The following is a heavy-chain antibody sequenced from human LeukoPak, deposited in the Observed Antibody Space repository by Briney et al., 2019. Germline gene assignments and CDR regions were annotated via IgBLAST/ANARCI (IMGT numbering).Heavy chain of an antibody. D-gene: IGHD5-18*01. Sequence: GGSLRLSCAASGFTFSSYSMNWVRQAPGKGLEWVAVIWYDGSNKYYADSVKGRFTISRDNSKNTLYLQMNSLRAEDTAVYYCARDGDGGPRALWIQLWPAPGAFDIWGQGTMVTVSS. CDR3: ARDGDGGPRALWIQLWPAPGAFDI. V-gene: IGHV3-33*08. CDR2: IWYDGSNK. CDR1: GFTFSSYS. J-gene: IGHJ3*02.